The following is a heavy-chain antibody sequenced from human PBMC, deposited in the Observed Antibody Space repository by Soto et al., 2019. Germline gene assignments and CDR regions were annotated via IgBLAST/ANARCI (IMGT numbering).Heavy chain of an antibody. CDR2: IYWNDDK. D-gene: IGHD6-6*01. J-gene: IGHJ3*01. CDR1: GISLSTSGVG. Sequence: SGPTLVNPTQTLTLTCSLSGISLSTSGVGLGWIRQTPGKALEWLALIYWNDDKHYTPSLKSRLTITKDTSKNQAVLTMTNMDPVDTATYYCARGLATLPVFAFDVWGQGTVVTVSS. CDR3: ARGLATLPVFAFDV. V-gene: IGHV2-5*01.